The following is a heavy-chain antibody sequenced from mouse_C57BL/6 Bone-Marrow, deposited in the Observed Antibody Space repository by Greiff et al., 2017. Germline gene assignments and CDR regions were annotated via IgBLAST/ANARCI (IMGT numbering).Heavy chain of an antibody. CDR3: TSGMDFDY. V-gene: IGHV6-3*01. CDR2: IRLKSENYAT. CDR1: GFTFSNYW. J-gene: IGHJ2*01. D-gene: IGHD2-10*02. Sequence: EVKLQESGGGLVQPGGSMKLSCVASGFTFSNYWMNWVRQSPEKGLEGVAQIRLKSENYATHYAESVKGRFTISRDDSKSSVYLQMNNLRAEDTGIYYCTSGMDFDYWGQGTTLTVSS.